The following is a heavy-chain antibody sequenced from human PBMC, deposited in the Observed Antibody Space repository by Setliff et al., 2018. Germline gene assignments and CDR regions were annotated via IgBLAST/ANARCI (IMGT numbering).Heavy chain of an antibody. CDR2: INHSGST. Sequence: SETLSLTCTVYGGSFSDYYWGWIRQPPGKGLEWIAEINHSGSTTYSPSLKSRVTISPDTSKNQFHLTVNSVTAADTAVYYCARALRSPLGGTAFVPIHFDPWGQGILVTVSS. J-gene: IGHJ5*02. D-gene: IGHD3-16*01. V-gene: IGHV4-34*10. CDR1: GGSFSDYY. CDR3: ARALRSPLGGTAFVPIHFDP.